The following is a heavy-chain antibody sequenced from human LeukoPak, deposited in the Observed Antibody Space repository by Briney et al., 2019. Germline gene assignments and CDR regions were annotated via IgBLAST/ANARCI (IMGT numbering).Heavy chain of an antibody. V-gene: IGHV4-59*12. CDR3: ARGALDTKTRFDY. D-gene: IGHD5-18*01. J-gene: IGHJ4*02. CDR2: IYYDGST. Sequence: PSETLSLTCTVSGGSISSFYWSWIRQPPGKGLEWIGYIYYDGSTNHNPSLKSRVTISVDTSKNQFSLRLSSVTAADTAVYYCARGALDTKTRFDYWGQGTLVTVSS. CDR1: GGSISSFY.